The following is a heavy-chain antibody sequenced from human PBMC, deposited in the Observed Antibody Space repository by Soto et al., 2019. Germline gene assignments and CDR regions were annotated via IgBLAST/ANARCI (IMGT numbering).Heavy chain of an antibody. J-gene: IGHJ6*02. CDR1: GGTFSSYT. V-gene: IGHV1-69*04. D-gene: IGHD3-10*01. CDR2: IIPILGIA. Sequence: SVKVSCKASGGTFSSYTISWVRQAPGQGLEWMGRIIPILGIANYAQKFQGRVTITADKSTSTAYMELSSLRSEDTAVYYCARDLGITMVRGATYGMDVWGQGTTVTVSS. CDR3: ARDLGITMVRGATYGMDV.